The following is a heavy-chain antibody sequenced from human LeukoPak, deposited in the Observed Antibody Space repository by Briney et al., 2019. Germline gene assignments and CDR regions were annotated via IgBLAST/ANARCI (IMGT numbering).Heavy chain of an antibody. D-gene: IGHD6-13*01. V-gene: IGHV4-30-2*01. Sequence: SQTLSLTCAVSGGSISSGGYSWSWIRQPPGKGLEWIGYIYHGGSAYYNPSLKSRVTISVDRSKNQFSLKLSSVTAADTAVYYCARVASGGSSWADYWGQGTLVTVSS. CDR1: GGSISSGGYS. CDR2: IYHGGSA. CDR3: ARVASGGSSWADY. J-gene: IGHJ4*02.